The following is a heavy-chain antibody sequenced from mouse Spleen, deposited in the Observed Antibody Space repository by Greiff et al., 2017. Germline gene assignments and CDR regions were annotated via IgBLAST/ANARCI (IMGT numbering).Heavy chain of an antibody. CDR2: IDPSDSYT. V-gene: IGHV1-50*01. CDR1: GYTFTSYW. J-gene: IGHJ4*01. D-gene: IGHD1-1*01. CDR3: ASLGGSSYGGGAMDY. Sequence: QVQLQQPGAELVKPGASVKLSCKASGYTFTSYWMQWVKQRPGQGLEWIGEIDPSDSYTNYNQKFKGKATLTVDTSSSTAYMQLSSLTSEDSAVYYCASLGGSSYGGGAMDYWGQGTSVTVSS.